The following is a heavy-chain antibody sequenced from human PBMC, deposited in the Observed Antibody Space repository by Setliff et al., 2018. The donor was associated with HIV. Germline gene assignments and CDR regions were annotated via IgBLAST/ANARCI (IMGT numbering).Heavy chain of an antibody. CDR1: GGSLTASY. V-gene: IGHV4-34*01. Sequence: SETLSLTCAVYGGSLTASYYNWFRQPPGKGLEWIGDISQSGSASYNSSLKSRVTMSVDQSKNQFSLTLTSMTAADTAVYFCARDQRLPGVQPPYWYFDLWAEAPWSPSPQ. CDR2: ISQSGSA. CDR3: ARDQRLPGVQPPYWYFDL. J-gene: IGHJ2*01. D-gene: IGHD7-27*01.